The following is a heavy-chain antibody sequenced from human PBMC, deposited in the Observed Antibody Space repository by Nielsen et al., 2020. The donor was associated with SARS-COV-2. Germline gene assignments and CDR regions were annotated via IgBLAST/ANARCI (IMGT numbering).Heavy chain of an antibody. Sequence: GESLKISCAASGFTFSSYGMHWVRQAPGKGLEWVAVIWYDGSNKYYADSVKGRFTISRDNSKNTLYLQMNSLRAEDTAVYYCARELVVVPAAMGYWGQGTLVTVSS. CDR1: GFTFSSYG. V-gene: IGHV3-33*01. D-gene: IGHD2-2*01. J-gene: IGHJ4*02. CDR2: IWYDGSNK. CDR3: ARELVVVPAAMGY.